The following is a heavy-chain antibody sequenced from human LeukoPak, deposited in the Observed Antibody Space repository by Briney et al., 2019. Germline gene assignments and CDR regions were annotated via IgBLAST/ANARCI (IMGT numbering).Heavy chain of an antibody. Sequence: SETLSLTCIVSGGSFSSGSHYWAWIRQPPGMGLEWIGNIYDSGLTYYNPSLKSRVTISVDMSKNQFSLKLTSVTATDTAVYYCASGENVAAAGIEYWGQGTLVTVSS. CDR1: GGSFSSGSHY. CDR2: IYDSGLT. J-gene: IGHJ4*02. D-gene: IGHD6-13*01. CDR3: ASGENVAAAGIEY. V-gene: IGHV4-39*01.